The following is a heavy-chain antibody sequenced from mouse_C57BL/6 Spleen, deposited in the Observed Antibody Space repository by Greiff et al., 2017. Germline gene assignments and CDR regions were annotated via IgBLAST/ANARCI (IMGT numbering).Heavy chain of an antibody. CDR3: ARKAYYDAMDY. V-gene: IGHV1-52*01. CDR1: GYTFTSYW. Sequence: QVQLQQPGAELVRPGSSVKLSCKASGYTFTSYWMHWVKQRPIQGLEWIGNIDPSDSETHYNQKFKDKATLTVDKSSSTAYMQRSSLTSEDSAVYYCARKAYYDAMDYWGQGTSVTVSS. D-gene: IGHD2-10*01. CDR2: IDPSDSET. J-gene: IGHJ4*01.